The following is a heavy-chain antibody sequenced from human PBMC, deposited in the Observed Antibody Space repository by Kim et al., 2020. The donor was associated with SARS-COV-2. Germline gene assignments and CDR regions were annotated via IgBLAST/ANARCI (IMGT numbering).Heavy chain of an antibody. CDR2: ILGNGQNT. Sequence: GGSLRLSCAASGFTFSNHAINWFRQAPGKGLEWVSGILGNGQNTYYADSVKGRFTISRDNSRSTVFLQMDSLRAEDTAIYYCARDTYHYGQCDYWGQGTPVTVSS. D-gene: IGHD4-17*01. J-gene: IGHJ4*02. CDR1: GFTFSNHA. V-gene: IGHV3-23*01. CDR3: ARDTYHYGQCDY.